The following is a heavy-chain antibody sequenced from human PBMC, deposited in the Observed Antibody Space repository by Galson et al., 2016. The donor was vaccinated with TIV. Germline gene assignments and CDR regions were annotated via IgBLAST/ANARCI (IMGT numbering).Heavy chain of an antibody. CDR3: ARGGTATTPPGFDY. CDR1: GASIDSYY. CDR2: MFYTGST. Sequence: LSLTCIVSGASIDSYYWNWIRQPPGKGLEWIGYMFYTGSTNYNPSLKSRVTISVDTSKNQFSLKLTSVTAADTAGYYCARGGTATTPPGFDYWGQGSLVAGSS. V-gene: IGHV4-59*01. D-gene: IGHD4-17*01. J-gene: IGHJ4*02.